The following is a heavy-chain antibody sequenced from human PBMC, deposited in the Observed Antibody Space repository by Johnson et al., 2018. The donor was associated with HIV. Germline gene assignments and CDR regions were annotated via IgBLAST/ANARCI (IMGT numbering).Heavy chain of an antibody. CDR3: AKDIGGDYGGYYQGDALDI. Sequence: VQLVESGGGVVRPGGSLRLSCAASGFTFDDYGMSWVRQAPGKGLEWVSGINWNGGSTGYADSVTGRFTISRDNAKNSLYVQMNSLRAEDTALYYCAKDIGGDYGGYYQGDALDIWGPGTMVTVSS. CDR1: GFTFDDYG. D-gene: IGHD4-23*01. V-gene: IGHV3-20*04. CDR2: INWNGGST. J-gene: IGHJ3*02.